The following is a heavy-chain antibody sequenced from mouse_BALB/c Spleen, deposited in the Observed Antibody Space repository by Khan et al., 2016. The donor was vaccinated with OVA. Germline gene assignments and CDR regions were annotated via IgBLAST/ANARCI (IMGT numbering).Heavy chain of an antibody. V-gene: IGHV3-2*02. CDR1: GHSITSGYA. CDR2: ISYSGGT. J-gene: IGHJ2*01. D-gene: IGHD1-1*01. Sequence: EVQLQESGPDLVKPSQSLSLTCTVTGHSITSGYAWNWIRQFPGNKLEWMGYISYSGGTSYNPSLKSRISITRDTSKNQFFLQLNSVTTEDTATYYCARGNYYGYYFDYWGQGTPLTVSS. CDR3: ARGNYYGYYFDY.